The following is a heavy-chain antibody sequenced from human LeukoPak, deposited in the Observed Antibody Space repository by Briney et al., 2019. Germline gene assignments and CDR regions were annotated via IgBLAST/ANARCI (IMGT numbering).Heavy chain of an antibody. V-gene: IGHV1-2*02. Sequence: ASVKVSCKTSGYTFTSDYMHWVRQAPGQGLEWMGWINPKSGDTNYLQKFQGRVTMTRDTSISTAYMELYSLRSDDTAVYYCARAGGCGAGSCYRSWGQGTLVTVSS. D-gene: IGHD2-15*01. J-gene: IGHJ5*02. CDR3: ARAGGCGAGSCYRS. CDR1: GYTFTSDY. CDR2: INPKSGDT.